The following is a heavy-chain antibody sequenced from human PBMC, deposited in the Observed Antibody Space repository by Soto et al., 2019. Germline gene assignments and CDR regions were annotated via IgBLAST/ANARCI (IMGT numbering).Heavy chain of an antibody. CDR1: SGSFSGYY. J-gene: IGHJ4*02. CDR3: ARHGGYYFDY. D-gene: IGHD3-16*01. Sequence: PSETLSLTCAVYSGSFSGYYWSWIRQPPGKGLEWIGEIYQGISIIYSPSLKSRATISGDSSKNQFSLELSSVTAADTGVYYWARHGGYYFDYWGQGTLVTVSS. CDR2: IYQGISI. V-gene: IGHV4-34*01.